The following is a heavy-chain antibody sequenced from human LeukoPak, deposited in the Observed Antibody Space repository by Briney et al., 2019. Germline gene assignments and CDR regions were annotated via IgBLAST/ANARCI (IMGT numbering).Heavy chain of an antibody. CDR2: ISYDGSNK. V-gene: IGHV3-30-3*01. Sequence: GGSLRLSCAASGFTFSSYAMHWVRQAPGKGLEWVAVISYDGSNKYYADSVKGRFTISGDNSKNTLYLQMNSLRAEDTAVYYCARASPNYCSGGSCYSDYYYYGMDVWGQGTTVTVSS. J-gene: IGHJ6*02. CDR3: ARASPNYCSGGSCYSDYYYYGMDV. CDR1: GFTFSSYA. D-gene: IGHD2-15*01.